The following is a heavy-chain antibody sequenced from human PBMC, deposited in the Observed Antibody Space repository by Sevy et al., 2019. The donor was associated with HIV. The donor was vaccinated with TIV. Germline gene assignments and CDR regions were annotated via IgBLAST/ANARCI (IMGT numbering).Heavy chain of an antibody. CDR3: AKEKGEVVPVAYGMDV. CDR1: GFTFSSYG. Sequence: GGSLRLSCAASGFTFSSYGMHWVRQAPGKGLEWVAFIRYDGSNKYYADSVKGRFTISRDNSKNTLYLQMNSLRAEDTAVYYCAKEKGEVVPVAYGMDVWGQGTTVTVSS. CDR2: IRYDGSNK. V-gene: IGHV3-30*02. D-gene: IGHD2-2*01. J-gene: IGHJ6*02.